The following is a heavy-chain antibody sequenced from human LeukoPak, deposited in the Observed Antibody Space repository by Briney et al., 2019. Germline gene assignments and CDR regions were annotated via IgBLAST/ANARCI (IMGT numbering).Heavy chain of an antibody. J-gene: IGHJ3*02. V-gene: IGHV3-48*01. Sequence: GGSLRLSCAASGFTFSSYNMNWVRQAPGKGLEWVSYISSSSSTIYYADSVKGRFTISRDNAKNTLYLQMNSLRAEDTAVYYCAKGRGAFDIWGQGTMVTVSS. CDR1: GFTFSSYN. CDR3: AKGRGAFDI. CDR2: ISSSSSTI.